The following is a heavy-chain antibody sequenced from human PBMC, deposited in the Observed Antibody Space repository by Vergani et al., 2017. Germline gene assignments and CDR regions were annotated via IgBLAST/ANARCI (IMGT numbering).Heavy chain of an antibody. J-gene: IGHJ6*02. CDR2: NNHSGST. CDR3: ARGTRLRFLEWLSYYYYGMDV. Sequence: QVQLQQWGAGLLKPSETLSLTCAVYGGSFSGYYWSWIRQPPGKGLEWIGENNHSGSTNYNPSLTSRVTISVDTSKNQFSLKLSSVTAADTAVYYCARGTRLRFLEWLSYYYYGMDVWGQGTTVTVSS. CDR1: GGSFSGYY. D-gene: IGHD3-3*01. V-gene: IGHV4-34*01.